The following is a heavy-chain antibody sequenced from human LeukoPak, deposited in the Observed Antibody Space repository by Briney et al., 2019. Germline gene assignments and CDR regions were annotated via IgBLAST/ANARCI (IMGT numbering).Heavy chain of an antibody. D-gene: IGHD2/OR15-2a*01. CDR2: ISGTGGGT. CDR1: GFTFSSYV. CDR3: AKSMGTTILRAFDI. Sequence: GGSLRLSCVVSGFTFSSYVMSWVRQAPGNGLEWVSISGTGGGTYYADSVKGRFTISRDNSKNTLYLQMSSLRAEDTAVYYCAKSMGTTILRAFDIWGQGTMVTVSS. J-gene: IGHJ3*02. V-gene: IGHV3-23*01.